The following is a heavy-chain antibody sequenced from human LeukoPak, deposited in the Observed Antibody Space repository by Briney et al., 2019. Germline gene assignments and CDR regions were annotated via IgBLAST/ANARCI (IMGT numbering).Heavy chain of an antibody. CDR3: TRAPVPGNY. D-gene: IGHD3-10*01. J-gene: IGHJ4*02. V-gene: IGHV1-8*01. CDR1: GYTFTTYD. Sequence: GASVKVSCKASGYTFTTYDINWVRQASGQGLEWMGWINPHSGNTGYAQKFQGRVTMTRDTSINPAYMELSSLTSDDTAVYYCTRAPVPGNYWGQGTLVTVSS. CDR2: INPHSGNT.